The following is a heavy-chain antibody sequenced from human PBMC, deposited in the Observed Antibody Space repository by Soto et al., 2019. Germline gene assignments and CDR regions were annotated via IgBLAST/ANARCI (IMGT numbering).Heavy chain of an antibody. J-gene: IGHJ6*03. Sequence: SETLSLTCAVYGGSFSGYYWSWIRQPPGKGLEWIGEINHSGSTNYNPSLKSRVTISVDTSKNQFPLKLSSVTAADTAVYYCARLRGAEYYYYMDVWGKGTTVTVSS. CDR1: GGSFSGYY. CDR2: INHSGST. V-gene: IGHV4-34*01. CDR3: ARLRGAEYYYYMDV.